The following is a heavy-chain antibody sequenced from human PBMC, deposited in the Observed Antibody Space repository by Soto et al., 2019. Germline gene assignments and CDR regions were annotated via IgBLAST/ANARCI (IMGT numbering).Heavy chain of an antibody. CDR2: ISTYNGDT. Sequence: ASVTVSCKASGSTFTRSGISWVRQAPGQGLEWMGWISTYNGDTNYAQKLQGRVTMTTDTSTSTAYMELRSLRSDDTAVYYCARDSVVATIIADYWGQGTLVTVSS. D-gene: IGHD5-12*01. CDR1: GSTFTRSG. V-gene: IGHV1-18*01. CDR3: ARDSVVATIIADY. J-gene: IGHJ4*02.